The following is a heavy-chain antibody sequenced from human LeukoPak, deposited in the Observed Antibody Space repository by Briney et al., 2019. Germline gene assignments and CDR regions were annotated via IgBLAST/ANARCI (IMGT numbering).Heavy chain of an antibody. Sequence: SQTLSLTYAISGDSVSIDSSAWNWIRQSPSRGLEWLGRTYHRSKWYNEYAVSVKSRITINPDTSKNQFSLQLDSVTPEDTAVYFCAREGPAFDIWGQGTMVAVSS. V-gene: IGHV6-1*01. CDR3: AREGPAFDI. CDR1: GDSVSIDSSA. J-gene: IGHJ3*02. CDR2: TYHRSKWYN.